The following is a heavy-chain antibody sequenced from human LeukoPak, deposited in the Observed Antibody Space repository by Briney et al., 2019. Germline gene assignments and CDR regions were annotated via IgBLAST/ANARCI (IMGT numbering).Heavy chain of an antibody. Sequence: SVKVSCKASGYTFTSYDINWARQATGQGLEWMGWMDPNSGNTGYAQKFQGRVTMTRNTSISTAYMELSSLRSEDTAVYYCARGLQWDRHNFDYWGQGTLVTVSS. CDR1: GYTFTSYD. CDR2: MDPNSGNT. J-gene: IGHJ4*02. D-gene: IGHD1-26*01. V-gene: IGHV1-8*01. CDR3: ARGLQWDRHNFDY.